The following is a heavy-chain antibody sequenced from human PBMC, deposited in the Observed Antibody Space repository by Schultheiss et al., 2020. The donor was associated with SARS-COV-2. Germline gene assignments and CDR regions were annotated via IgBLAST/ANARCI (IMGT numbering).Heavy chain of an antibody. CDR3: AADGLTGTTSNYYYYYGMDV. CDR2: IVVGSGNT. V-gene: IGHV1-58*02. D-gene: IGHD1-7*01. J-gene: IGHJ6*02. Sequence: SVKVSCKASGYTFTSYGISWVRQAPGQRLEWIGWIVVGSGNTNYAQKFQERVTITRDMSTSTAYMELSSLRSEDTAVYYCAADGLTGTTSNYYYYYGMDVWGQGTTVTVSS. CDR1: GYTFTSYG.